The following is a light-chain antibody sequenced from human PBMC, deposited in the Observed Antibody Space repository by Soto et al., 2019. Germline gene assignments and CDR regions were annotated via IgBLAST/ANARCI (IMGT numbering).Light chain of an antibody. V-gene: IGLV1-44*01. CDR2: SHN. Sequence: QSVLTQPPSASGTPGQRVTISCSGSRSNIGSNTVNWYQQLPGTAPKLLIYSHNQRPSGVPDRFSGSKSGTSASLAISGLQSEDEADYYCAAWDDSLNGRVFGTGTKVTVL. CDR1: RSNIGSNT. J-gene: IGLJ1*01. CDR3: AAWDDSLNGRV.